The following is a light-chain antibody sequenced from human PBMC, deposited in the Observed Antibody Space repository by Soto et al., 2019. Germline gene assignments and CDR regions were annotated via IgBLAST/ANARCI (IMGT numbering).Light chain of an antibody. CDR3: SSYSSISYVI. Sequence: QSALTQPASVSGSPGQSITISCTGTTSDVGAYNYVSWYQQHPGEAPRLMIYDVSYRPSGVSNRLSGSKSGNTASLTISGLRAEYEADYYCSSYSSISYVIFGGGTKLTVL. CDR1: TSDVGAYNY. J-gene: IGLJ2*01. V-gene: IGLV2-14*01. CDR2: DVS.